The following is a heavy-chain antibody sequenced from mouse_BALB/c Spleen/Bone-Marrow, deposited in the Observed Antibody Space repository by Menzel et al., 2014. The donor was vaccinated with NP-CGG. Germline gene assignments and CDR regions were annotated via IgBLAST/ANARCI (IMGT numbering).Heavy chain of an antibody. Sequence: FPLQQSGAELMKPGAPVKISCKATGYTFSSYWIEWVKQRPGHGLEWIGEILPGSGSTNCNEKFKGKATFTADTSSNTAYMQLSSLTSEDSAVYDCARRGISWFAYWGKGTLVTVSA. CDR1: GYTFSSYW. CDR2: ILPGSGST. J-gene: IGHJ3*01. CDR3: ARRGISWFAY. V-gene: IGHV1-9*01.